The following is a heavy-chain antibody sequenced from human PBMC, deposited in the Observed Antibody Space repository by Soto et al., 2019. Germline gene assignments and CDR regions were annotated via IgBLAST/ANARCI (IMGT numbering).Heavy chain of an antibody. CDR2: MNPNSGNT. Sequence: ASVKVSCKASGYTFTSYDINWVRQATGQGLEWMGWMNPNSGNTGSAQRFQGRLTMTRNTSINTAYMELTSLTSEDAAVYFCDHESTWFDPWGQGTLVTVSS. CDR3: DHESTWFDP. CDR1: GYTFTSYD. J-gene: IGHJ5*02. V-gene: IGHV1-8*01.